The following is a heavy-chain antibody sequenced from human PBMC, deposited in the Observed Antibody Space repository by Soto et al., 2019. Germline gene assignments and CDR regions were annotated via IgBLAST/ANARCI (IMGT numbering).Heavy chain of an antibody. CDR2: INHSGST. D-gene: IGHD3-22*01. V-gene: IGHV4-34*01. CDR1: GGSFSGFY. J-gene: IGHJ5*02. CDR3: ARGRYYYDSSGSYNWFDP. Sequence: PSETLSLTCAVYGGSFSGFYWSWIRQPPGKGLEWIGEINHSGSTNYNPSLKSRVTISVDTSKNQFSLKLSSVTAADTAVYYCARGRYYYDSSGSYNWFDPWGQGTLVTVSS.